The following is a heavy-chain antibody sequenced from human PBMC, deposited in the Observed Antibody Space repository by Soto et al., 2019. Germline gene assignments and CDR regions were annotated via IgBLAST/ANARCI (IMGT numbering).Heavy chain of an antibody. D-gene: IGHD6-13*01. CDR2: ISGSGGST. Sequence: EVQLLESGGGLVQPGGSLRLSCAASGFTFSSYAMSWVRQAPGKGLEWVSAISGSGGSTYYADSVKGRFTISRDYSKNTLYLQMNSLRAEDTAVYYCVKDITAAAGTGTDYWGQGTLVTVSS. J-gene: IGHJ4*02. CDR3: VKDITAAAGTGTDY. V-gene: IGHV3-23*01. CDR1: GFTFSSYA.